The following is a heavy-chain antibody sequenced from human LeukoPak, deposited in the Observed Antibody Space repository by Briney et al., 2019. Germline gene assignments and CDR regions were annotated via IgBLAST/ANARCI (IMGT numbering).Heavy chain of an antibody. CDR3: AREPSGYCSSTSCYHWFDP. CDR2: ISSSGYTI. D-gene: IGHD2-2*03. Sequence: GGSLRLSCEVSGFTCSDYSMNWVRQAPGKGLEWVSYISSSGYTINYADSVKGRFTISRDNAKNSLYLQMNSLRAEDTAVYYCAREPSGYCSSTSCYHWFDPWGQGTLVTVSS. J-gene: IGHJ5*02. V-gene: IGHV3-48*04. CDR1: GFTCSDYS.